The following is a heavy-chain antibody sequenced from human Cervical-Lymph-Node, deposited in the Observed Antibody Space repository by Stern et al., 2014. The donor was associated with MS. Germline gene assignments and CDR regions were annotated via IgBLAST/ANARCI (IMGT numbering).Heavy chain of an antibody. J-gene: IGHJ4*02. D-gene: IGHD5-24*01. V-gene: IGHV5-51*01. CDR2: IFPADSDT. CDR3: ARHHGHSPTPFDS. CDR1: RDSFTHSW. Sequence: QLVQSGSEVKKPGESLKISCKASRDSFTHSWIGWVRQMPGKGLEWMGIIFPADSDTKYSPSFEGQVPFSVDRSTPPAYLQWSSLKASDTAIYYCARHHGHSPTPFDSWGQGTRVTVSS.